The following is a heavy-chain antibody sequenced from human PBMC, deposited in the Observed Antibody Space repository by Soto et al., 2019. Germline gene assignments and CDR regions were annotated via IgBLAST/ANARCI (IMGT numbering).Heavy chain of an antibody. CDR1: GGSISSYY. V-gene: IGHV4-59*13. CDR3: ARVEYYYDSSGPRAWFDP. Sequence: SETLSLTCTVSGGSISSYYWSWIRQPPGKGLEWIGYIYYSGSTNYNPSLKSRVTISVDTSKNQFSLKLSSVTAADTAVYYCARVEYYYDSSGPRAWFDPWGQGTLVTVS. CDR2: IYYSGST. J-gene: IGHJ5*02. D-gene: IGHD3-22*01.